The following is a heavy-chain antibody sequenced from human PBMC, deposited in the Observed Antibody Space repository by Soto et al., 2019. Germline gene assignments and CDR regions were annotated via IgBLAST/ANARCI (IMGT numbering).Heavy chain of an antibody. D-gene: IGHD3-22*01. CDR1: GFTFSSYA. CDR3: ASSITMIVVVKYAFDI. J-gene: IGHJ3*02. Sequence: EVQLLESGGGLVQPGGSLRLSCAASGFTFSSYAMSWVRQAPGKGLEWVSAISGSGGSTYYADSVKGRFTISRDNSKNTLYLQMNSLRAEDTAVYYCASSITMIVVVKYAFDIWGQGTMVTVSS. CDR2: ISGSGGST. V-gene: IGHV3-23*01.